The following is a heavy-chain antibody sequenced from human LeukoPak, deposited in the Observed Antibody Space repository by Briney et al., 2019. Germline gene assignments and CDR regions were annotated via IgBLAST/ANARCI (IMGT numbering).Heavy chain of an antibody. CDR1: GGSISSYY. CDR3: ARTLGSREKLRFLERSIPSSAWFDP. V-gene: IGHV4-4*07. D-gene: IGHD3-3*01. J-gene: IGHJ5*02. CDR2: IYTSGST. Sequence: SETLSLTCTVSGGSISSYYWSWIRQPAGKGLEWIGRIYTSGSTNYNPSLKSRVTMSVDTSKNQFSLKLSSVTAADTAVYYCARTLGSREKLRFLERSIPSSAWFDPWGQGTLVTVSS.